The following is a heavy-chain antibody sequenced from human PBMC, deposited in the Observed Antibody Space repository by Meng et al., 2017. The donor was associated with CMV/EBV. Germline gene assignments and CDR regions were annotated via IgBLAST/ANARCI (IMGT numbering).Heavy chain of an antibody. Sequence: GESLKISCAASGFTFSSYSMNWVRQAPGKGLEWVSSISSSSSYIYYADSVKGRFTISRDNAKNSLYLQMNSLRAEDTAVYYCASGRDILTGYQGYQYGMDVWGQGTTVTVSS. CDR2: ISSSSSYI. J-gene: IGHJ6*02. CDR1: GFTFSSYS. D-gene: IGHD3-9*01. V-gene: IGHV3-21*01. CDR3: ASGRDILTGYQGYQYGMDV.